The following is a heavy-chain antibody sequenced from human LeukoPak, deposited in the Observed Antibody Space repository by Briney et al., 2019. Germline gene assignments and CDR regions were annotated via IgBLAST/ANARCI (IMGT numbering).Heavy chain of an antibody. CDR1: GFTFSNAW. Sequence: GGSLRLSCAASGFTFSNAWMSWVRQAPGKGLEWVGRIKSKTDGGTTDYAAPVKGSFTISRDDSKNTLYLQMNSLKTEDTAVYYCTTDRGRWSGYYTDYWGQGTLVTVSS. D-gene: IGHD3-3*01. J-gene: IGHJ4*02. CDR2: IKSKTDGGTT. V-gene: IGHV3-15*01. CDR3: TTDRGRWSGYYTDY.